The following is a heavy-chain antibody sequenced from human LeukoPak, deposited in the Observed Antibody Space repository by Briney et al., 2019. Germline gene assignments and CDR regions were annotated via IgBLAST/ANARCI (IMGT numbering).Heavy chain of an antibody. CDR1: GFTFSTYG. Sequence: GGSLRLSCAASGFTFSTYGMHWVRQAPGKGLEWVAVIWYDGSQKYYADSVKGRFFISRDNSENMLYLQMNSLRAEDTAVYYCARGAGNTGPGDWGQGTLVTVAS. CDR2: IWYDGSQK. V-gene: IGHV3-33*01. J-gene: IGHJ4*02. D-gene: IGHD2-8*02. CDR3: ARGAGNTGPGD.